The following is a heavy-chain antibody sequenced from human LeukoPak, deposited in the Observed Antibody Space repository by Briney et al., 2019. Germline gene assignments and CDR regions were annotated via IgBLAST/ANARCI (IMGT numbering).Heavy chain of an antibody. J-gene: IGHJ6*02. CDR1: GFTFDDYA. V-gene: IGHV3-9*01. CDR2: ISWNSGSI. CDR3: AKDTHYYYYGMDV. Sequence: PGGSLRLSCAASGFTFDDYAMHWVRQAPGKGLEWVSGISWNSGSIGYADSVKGRFTISRDNAKNSLYLQMNSLRAEDTALYYCAKDTHYYYYGMDVWGQGTTVTVSS.